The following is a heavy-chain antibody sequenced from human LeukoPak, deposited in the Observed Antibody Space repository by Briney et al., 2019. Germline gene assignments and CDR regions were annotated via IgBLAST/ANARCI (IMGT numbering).Heavy chain of an antibody. D-gene: IGHD2-21*02. CDR2: ISGGGGST. V-gene: IGHV3-23*01. CDR1: GFTFSSYV. J-gene: IGHJ4*02. Sequence: PGGSLRLSCAASGFTFSSYVMSWVRQAPGKGLEWVSAISGGGGSTYYADSVKGRFTISRDNSKNTLYLQMNSLRAEDTAVYYCAKAFTSGIVVVTAPQVDYWGQGTLVTVSS. CDR3: AKAFTSGIVVVTAPQVDY.